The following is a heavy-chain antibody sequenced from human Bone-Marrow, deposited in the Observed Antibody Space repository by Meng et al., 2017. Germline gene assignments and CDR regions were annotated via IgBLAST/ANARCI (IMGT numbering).Heavy chain of an antibody. CDR1: GGSFSGYY. CDR3: ARGPRRAIAAAGTGYFDL. Sequence: VQRQQWGAGLSKPSETLSLTCAVYGGSFSGYYWSWIRQPPGKGLEWIGEINHSGSTNYNPSLKSRVTISVDTSKNQFSLKLSSVTAADTAVYYCARGPRRAIAAAGTGYFDLWGRGTLVTVSS. CDR2: INHSGST. V-gene: IGHV4-34*01. D-gene: IGHD6-13*01. J-gene: IGHJ2*01.